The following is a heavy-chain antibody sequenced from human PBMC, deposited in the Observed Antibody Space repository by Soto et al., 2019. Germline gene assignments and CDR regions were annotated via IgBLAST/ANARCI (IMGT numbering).Heavy chain of an antibody. D-gene: IGHD1-26*01. Sequence: PGESLKISCAASGFTFSYYWMHWVRQAPGKGLVWVSRIHSDGSSTTYADSVKGRFTISRDNARNTVYLQMNSLRVEDTAVYYCARGHRGPLAIWGQGTVVTVSS. J-gene: IGHJ3*02. V-gene: IGHV3-74*01. CDR3: ARGHRGPLAI. CDR1: GFTFSYYW. CDR2: IHSDGSST.